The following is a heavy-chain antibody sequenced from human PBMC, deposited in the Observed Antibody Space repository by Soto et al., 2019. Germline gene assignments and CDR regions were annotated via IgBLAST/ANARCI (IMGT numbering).Heavy chain of an antibody. V-gene: IGHV3-30-3*01. CDR1: GFTFSSYA. CDR3: ARERPRAGGSG. CDR2: ISYDGSNK. D-gene: IGHD6-25*01. Sequence: QVQLVESGGGVVQPGRSLRLSCAASGFTFSSYAMHWVRQAPGKGLEWVAVISYDGSNKYYADSVKGRFTISRDNSKNTLYLQMNSLRAEDTAVYYCARERPRAGGSGWGQGTLVTVSS. J-gene: IGHJ4*02.